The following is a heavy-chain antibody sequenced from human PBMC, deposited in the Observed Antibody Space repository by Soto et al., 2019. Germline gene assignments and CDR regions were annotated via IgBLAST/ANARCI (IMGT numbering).Heavy chain of an antibody. D-gene: IGHD3-3*01. CDR3: SRQASDFWSANPQYYMDV. Sequence: EVQLVESGGGLVQPGGSLKLSCAASGFTFSGSALHWVRQASGKGLEWVGRIRSKGNSYATAYGASLKGRFTISRDDSKNTAYLQMNSLNTDDTAVYSCSRQASDFWSANPQYYMDVWGKGTTVTVSS. V-gene: IGHV3-73*01. CDR2: IRSKGNSYAT. J-gene: IGHJ6*03. CDR1: GFTFSGSA.